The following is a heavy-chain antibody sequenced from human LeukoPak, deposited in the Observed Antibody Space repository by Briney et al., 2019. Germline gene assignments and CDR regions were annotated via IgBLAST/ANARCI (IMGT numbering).Heavy chain of an antibody. CDR1: GFSFTTYW. J-gene: IGHJ3*02. Sequence: GGSLRLSCTASGFSFTTYWLSWVRQAPGKGLEWVANIEEHGSDKQYADSAKGRFTISRDNAKKSVYLQMNSLRAEDTAVYYCVKGLRGYSGYDRAAFDIWGQGTMVTVSS. V-gene: IGHV3-7*02. CDR3: VKGLRGYSGYDRAAFDI. D-gene: IGHD5-12*01. CDR2: IEEHGSDK.